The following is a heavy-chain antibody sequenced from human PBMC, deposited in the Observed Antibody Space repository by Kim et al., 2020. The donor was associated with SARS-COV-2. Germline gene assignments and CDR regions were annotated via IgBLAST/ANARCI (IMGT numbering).Heavy chain of an antibody. V-gene: IGHV3-30*04. J-gene: IGHJ4*02. CDR2: ISYEGSNI. D-gene: IGHD3-3*01. Sequence: GGSLRLSCAASGFTFSTYAMHWVRQAPGKGLEWVAVISYEGSNIYYADFVQGRFTISRDNSKNTLYLQMNSLRAEDTAVYYCARDSSLFGVAAPFHYWGQGTLVTVSS. CDR1: GFTFSTYA. CDR3: ARDSSLFGVAAPFHY.